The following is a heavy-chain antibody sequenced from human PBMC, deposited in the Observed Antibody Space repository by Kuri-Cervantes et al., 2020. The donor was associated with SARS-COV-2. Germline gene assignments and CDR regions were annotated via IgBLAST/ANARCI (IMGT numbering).Heavy chain of an antibody. J-gene: IGHJ4*02. D-gene: IGHD6-19*01. CDR2: ISGSGGST. V-gene: IGHV3-23*01. Sequence: GESLKISCAASGFTFSSYAMSWVRQAPGKGLEWVSAISGSGGSTYYADSVKGRFTISRDNSKNTLYLQMNSLRAEDTAVYYCAKSRGQWLSFPDYFAYWAREPWSPSPQ. CDR1: GFTFSSYA. CDR3: AKSRGQWLSFPDYFAY.